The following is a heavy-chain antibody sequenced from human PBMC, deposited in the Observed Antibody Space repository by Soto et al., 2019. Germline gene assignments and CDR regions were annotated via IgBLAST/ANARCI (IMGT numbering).Heavy chain of an antibody. V-gene: IGHV4-4*02. D-gene: IGHD1-26*01. CDR1: GDSITNGHW. J-gene: IGHJ6*02. Sequence: SETLSLTCAVSGDSITNGHWWTWVRQPPGKGPEWIGEVFHSGTTNLNPSLKSRVTMSVDKSKNHFSLNLTSVTAADTAVFYCARLKTGSGSPYYYAMDVWGQGTTVTVSS. CDR2: VFHSGTT. CDR3: ARLKTGSGSPYYYAMDV.